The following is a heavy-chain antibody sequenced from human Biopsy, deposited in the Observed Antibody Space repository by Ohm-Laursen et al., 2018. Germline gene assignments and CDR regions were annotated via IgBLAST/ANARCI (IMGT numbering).Heavy chain of an antibody. V-gene: IGHV3-48*01. CDR2: ISSGSSPI. CDR1: GFTFSSYS. D-gene: IGHD1/OR15-1a*01. CDR3: ERGRTGG. Sequence: SLRLSCAASGFTFSSYSMNWVRQAPGKGLEWVSFISSGSSPIYYADSVKGRFTISRDDAKNSLYLQMNSLRAEDTAVYYCERGRTGGWGQGTLVTVSS. J-gene: IGHJ4*02.